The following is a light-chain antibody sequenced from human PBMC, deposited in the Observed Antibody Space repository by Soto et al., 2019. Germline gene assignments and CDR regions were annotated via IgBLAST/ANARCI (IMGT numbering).Light chain of an antibody. CDR3: QQYNSYPWT. CDR2: DAS. Sequence: DIQMTQSPSTLSASVGDRVTITCRASQSISSWLAWYQQKPGKAPKLLIYDASSLESGVPSRFSGSGSGTEFTLTITSLQPDEFATDYCQQYNSYPWTFVQGTKVEIK. CDR1: QSISSW. J-gene: IGKJ1*01. V-gene: IGKV1-5*01.